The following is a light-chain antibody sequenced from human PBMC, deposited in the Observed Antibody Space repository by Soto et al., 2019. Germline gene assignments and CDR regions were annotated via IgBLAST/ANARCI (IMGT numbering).Light chain of an antibody. CDR1: SSKIGNNT. Sequence: SLLSHPPSTSGTPGQMVTLSCSGSSSKIGNNTLSWFQQLPASAPKLLPYNNNHRPSGVPDRFSGSRSGTSASLAISGLQSEDEADYYCAAWDDSLDGHVVFGGGTQLPVL. V-gene: IGLV1-44*01. CDR2: NNN. CDR3: AAWDDSLDGHVV. J-gene: IGLJ7*01.